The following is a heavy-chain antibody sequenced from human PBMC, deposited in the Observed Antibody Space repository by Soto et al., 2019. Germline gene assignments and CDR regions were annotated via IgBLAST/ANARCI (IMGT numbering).Heavy chain of an antibody. Sequence: PGGSLRLSCAASGFTFSNARMSWVRQAPGKGLQWVGRIKSKTDGGTTDYAAPVKGRFTISRDDSKNTLYLQMNSLKTEDTVVYYCTTDSDDFTWGSPPRPDAFDTRGHGTLVTV. J-gene: IGHJ3*02. V-gene: IGHV3-15*01. CDR3: TTDSDDFTWGSPPRPDAFDT. CDR2: IKSKTDGGTT. CDR1: GFTFSNAR. D-gene: IGHD3-16*01.